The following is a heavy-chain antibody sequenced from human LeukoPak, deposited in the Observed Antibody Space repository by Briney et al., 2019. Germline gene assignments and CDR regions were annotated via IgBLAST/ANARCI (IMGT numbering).Heavy chain of an antibody. CDR2: FFVRGST. Sequence: SETLSLTCSVSGYSITTAYYWGWIRQPPGKGLEWIGSFFVRGSTYYNPSLKSRVTISLDASKNQFSLTLSSVTAADTAVYYCARRVAVASFDYWGQGTLVTVSS. D-gene: IGHD6-19*01. J-gene: IGHJ4*02. CDR1: GYSITTAYY. V-gene: IGHV4-38-2*02. CDR3: ARRVAVASFDY.